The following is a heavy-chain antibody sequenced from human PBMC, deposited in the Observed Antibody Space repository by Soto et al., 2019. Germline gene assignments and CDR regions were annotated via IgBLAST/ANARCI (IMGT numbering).Heavy chain of an antibody. Sequence: GGSLRLSCAASGFTFSSYSMNWVRQAPGKGLEWVSYISSSSSTIYYADSVKDLFTISRDNAKNSLYLQMNSLRDEDTAVYYCARDQDYYDSSGYSYGMDVWGQGTTVTVSS. V-gene: IGHV3-48*02. CDR1: GFTFSSYS. CDR2: ISSSSSTI. CDR3: ARDQDYYDSSGYSYGMDV. D-gene: IGHD3-22*01. J-gene: IGHJ6*02.